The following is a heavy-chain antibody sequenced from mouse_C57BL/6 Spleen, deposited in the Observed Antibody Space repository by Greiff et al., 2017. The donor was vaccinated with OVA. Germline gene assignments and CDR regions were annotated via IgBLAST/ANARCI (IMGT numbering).Heavy chain of an antibody. CDR3: ARGGATERETTCWYFDV. CDR2: INPSSGDT. D-gene: IGHD1-1*01. J-gene: IGHJ1*03. CDR1: GYTFTSYW. Sequence: VQLQQSGAELAKPGASVKLSCKASGYTFTSYWMHWVKQRPGQGLEWIGYINPSSGDTKYNQKFKDKATLTADKSSSTAYMQLSSLTYEDSAVYDCARGGATERETTCWYFDVWGTGTTVTVSS. V-gene: IGHV1-7*01.